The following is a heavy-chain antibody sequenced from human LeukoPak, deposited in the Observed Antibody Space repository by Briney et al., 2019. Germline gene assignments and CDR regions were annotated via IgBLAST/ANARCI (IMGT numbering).Heavy chain of an antibody. Sequence: GGSLRLSCAASGFTFSSYSMNWVRQAPGKGLEWVSSISSSSSYIYYADSVKGRFTISRDNAKNSLYLQMNSLRAEDTAVYYCAADYGGNSVFDYWGQGTLATVSS. V-gene: IGHV3-21*01. J-gene: IGHJ4*02. CDR3: AADYGGNSVFDY. D-gene: IGHD4-23*01. CDR2: ISSSSSYI. CDR1: GFTFSSYS.